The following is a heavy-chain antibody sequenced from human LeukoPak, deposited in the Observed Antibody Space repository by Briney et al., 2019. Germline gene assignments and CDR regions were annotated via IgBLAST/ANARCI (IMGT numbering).Heavy chain of an antibody. D-gene: IGHD5-12*01. J-gene: IGHJ5*02. CDR3: ARDPIYSGYDRGGWFDP. CDR2: ISAYNGNT. V-gene: IGHV1-18*01. Sequence: ASVTVSCKASGYTFTSYGISWVRQAPGQGLEWMGWISAYNGNTNYAQKLQGRVTMTTDTSTSTAYMELRSLRSDDTAVYYCARDPIYSGYDRGGWFDPWGQGTLVTVSS. CDR1: GYTFTSYG.